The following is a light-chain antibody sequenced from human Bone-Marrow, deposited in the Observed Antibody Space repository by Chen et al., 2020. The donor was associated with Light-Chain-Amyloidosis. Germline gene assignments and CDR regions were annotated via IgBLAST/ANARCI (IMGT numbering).Light chain of an antibody. CDR1: DLPTKY. Sequence: SYELTQPHSVSVSPGQTARITCSGDDLPTKYAYWYQQKPGQAPVLVIHRDTERPSGISERFSGSSSGTTATLTISEVQAEDEADYHCQSADSSGTYEVIFGGGTKLTVL. CDR3: QSADSSGTYEVI. J-gene: IGLJ2*01. V-gene: IGLV3-25*03. CDR2: RDT.